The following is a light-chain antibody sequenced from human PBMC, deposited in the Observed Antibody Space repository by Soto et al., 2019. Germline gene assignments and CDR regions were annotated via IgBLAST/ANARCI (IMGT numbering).Light chain of an antibody. Sequence: QSALTQPPSASGSPGQSITISCTGTSSDVGGYNYVSWYQQHPGKAPKLMIYEVNKRPSGVPDRFSGSKSDNTASLTVSGLQAEDEADYYCTSYADTRNFGVVFGGATKVTVL. CDR2: EVN. J-gene: IGLJ2*01. CDR1: SSDVGGYNY. V-gene: IGLV2-8*01. CDR3: TSYADTRNFGVV.